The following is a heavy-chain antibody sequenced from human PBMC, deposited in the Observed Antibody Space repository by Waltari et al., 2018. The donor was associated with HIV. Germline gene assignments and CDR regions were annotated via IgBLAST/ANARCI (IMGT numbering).Heavy chain of an antibody. J-gene: IGHJ5*02. V-gene: IGHV3-33*01. CDR3: ARVTGNTKGSWFDP. CDR1: GFTFNNYG. D-gene: IGHD1-7*01. CDR2: IWYDGSKK. Sequence: QVQLVESGGGVVQPAKSLRLSCAASGFTFNNYGMVWVRQAPGKGVEWVAVIWYDGSKKYYGDSVKGRFTISKDKSKNTLHLQMNSLRAEDTAVYYCARVTGNTKGSWFDPWGQGTLVTVSS.